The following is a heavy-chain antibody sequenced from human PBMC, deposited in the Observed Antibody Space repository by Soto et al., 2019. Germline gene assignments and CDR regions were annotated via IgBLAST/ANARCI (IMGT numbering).Heavy chain of an antibody. V-gene: IGHV4-39*01. Sequence: QLQVQESGPGLVKPSETLSLTCTVSGDSISSSTYYWVWIRQSPGKGPEWIGSMLYSGNTYYTPSLKNRVTRSVDTSKNQFSLKLSSVTVADTAVYYCARHAPYGPIDYWGQGTLVTVSS. J-gene: IGHJ4*02. CDR1: GDSISSSTYY. CDR3: ARHAPYGPIDY. D-gene: IGHD3-10*01. CDR2: MLYSGNT.